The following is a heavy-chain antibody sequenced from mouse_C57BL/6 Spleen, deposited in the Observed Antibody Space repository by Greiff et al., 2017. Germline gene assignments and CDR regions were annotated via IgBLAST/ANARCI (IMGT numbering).Heavy chain of an antibody. Sequence: EVHLVESGPGLVKPSQSLSLTCSVTGYSITSGYYWNWIRQFPGNKLEWMGYISYDGSNNYNPSLKNRISITRDTSKNQFFLKLNSVTTEDTATYYCARETAYYAADYWGQCTTLTVSS. CDR2: ISYDGSN. CDR3: ARETAYYAADY. D-gene: IGHD2-10*01. V-gene: IGHV3-6*01. J-gene: IGHJ2*01. CDR1: GYSITSGYY.